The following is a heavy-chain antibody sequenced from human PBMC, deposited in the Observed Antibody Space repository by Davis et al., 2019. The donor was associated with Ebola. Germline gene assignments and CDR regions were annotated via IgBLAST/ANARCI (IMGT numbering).Heavy chain of an antibody. V-gene: IGHV6-1*01. CDR1: GDSVSGSSGA. Sequence: PSETLSLTCAISGDSVSGSSGAWNWIRQSPSRGLEWPGRTYYKSKWYKDYAVSVKSRITINPDPSKNQFSLQLSSVTPEDTGLYYCARGWFRGSMDVWGEGTTVTVSS. CDR3: ARGWFRGSMDV. D-gene: IGHD3-10*01. CDR2: TYYKSKWYK. J-gene: IGHJ6*04.